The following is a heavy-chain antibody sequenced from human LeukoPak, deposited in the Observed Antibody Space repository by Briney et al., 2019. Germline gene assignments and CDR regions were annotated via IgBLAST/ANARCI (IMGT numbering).Heavy chain of an antibody. CDR3: ARRGYSSGWYYFDY. CDR1: GGSLSSYY. CDR2: IYYSGST. J-gene: IGHJ4*02. D-gene: IGHD6-19*01. V-gene: IGHV4-59*08. Sequence: PSETLSLTCTVSGGSLSSYYRWSIRQPPGKGLEWIGYIYYSGSTNYNPSLKSRVTISVDTSKNQFSLKMSSVTAADTAVYYCARRGYSSGWYYFDYWGQGTLVTVSS.